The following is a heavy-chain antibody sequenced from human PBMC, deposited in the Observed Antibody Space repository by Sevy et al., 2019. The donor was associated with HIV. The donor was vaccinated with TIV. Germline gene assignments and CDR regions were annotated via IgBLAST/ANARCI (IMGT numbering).Heavy chain of an antibody. J-gene: IGHJ6*02. CDR3: AREGSPYDTYYYYYGIDV. D-gene: IGHD5-12*01. V-gene: IGHV3-7*01. CDR2: IKQDGSEK. Sequence: GGSLRLSCAASGFTFNSYWMSWVRQAPGKGLEWVANIKQDGSEKYNVDSMKGRFTNSRDNSQNSLFLQMNTLGAEDTAVYYWAREGSPYDTYYYYYGIDVWGQGTTVTVSS. CDR1: GFTFNSYW.